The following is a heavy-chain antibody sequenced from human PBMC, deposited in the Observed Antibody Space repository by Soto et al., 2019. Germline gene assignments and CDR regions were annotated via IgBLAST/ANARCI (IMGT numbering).Heavy chain of an antibody. V-gene: IGHV3-7*01. CDR3: ARDILKEYSSSWVDAFDI. D-gene: IGHD6-6*01. J-gene: IGHJ3*02. CDR1: GFTFSSYW. Sequence: PGGSLRLSCAASGFTFSSYWMSWVRQAPGKGLEWVANIKQDGSEKYYVDSVKGRFTISRDNAKNSLYLQMNSLRAEDTAVYYCARDILKEYSSSWVDAFDIWGQGTMVTVSS. CDR2: IKQDGSEK.